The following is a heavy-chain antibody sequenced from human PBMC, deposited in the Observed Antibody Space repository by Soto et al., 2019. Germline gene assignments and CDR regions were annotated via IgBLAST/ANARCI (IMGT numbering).Heavy chain of an antibody. D-gene: IGHD3-16*01. CDR2: ITGSGSTT. J-gene: IGHJ4*02. Sequence: EVQLMESGGGLVQPGGSLRLSCAASGFTFSSYAMSWVRQAPGKGLEWVSVITGSGSTTYYEDSVKGRFTISRDNSKNTLYLQMNSLRAEEKDVYYCARRGGALGYWGQGTLVTVSS. CDR3: ARRGGALGY. V-gene: IGHV3-23*01. CDR1: GFTFSSYA.